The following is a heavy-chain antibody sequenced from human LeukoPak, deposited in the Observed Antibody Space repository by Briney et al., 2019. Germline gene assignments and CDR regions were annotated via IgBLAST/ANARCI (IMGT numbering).Heavy chain of an antibody. CDR1: GFIFRNYW. J-gene: IGHJ4*02. V-gene: IGHV3-48*04. Sequence: PGGSLRLSCEAAGFIFRNYWMGWVRQAPGKGLEWLSYISSSSGTIYYADSVKGRFTISRDNAKNSVYLQMNSLRAEDTAVYYCARVWSSGYTKDYWGQGTLVTVSS. D-gene: IGHD3-22*01. CDR3: ARVWSSGYTKDY. CDR2: ISSSSGTI.